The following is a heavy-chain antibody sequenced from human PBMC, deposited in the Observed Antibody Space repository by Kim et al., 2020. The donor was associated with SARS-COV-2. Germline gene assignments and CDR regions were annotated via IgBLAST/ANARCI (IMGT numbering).Heavy chain of an antibody. J-gene: IGHJ3*02. Sequence: GGSLRLSCAASGFTFSSYAMSWVRQAPGKGLEWVSAISGSGGSTYYADSVKGRFTISRDNSKNTLYLQMNSLRAEDTAVYYCAKSLDILTGYLDAFDIWGQGTMVTVSS. CDR1: GFTFSSYA. CDR2: ISGSGGST. CDR3: AKSLDILTGYLDAFDI. D-gene: IGHD3-9*01. V-gene: IGHV3-23*01.